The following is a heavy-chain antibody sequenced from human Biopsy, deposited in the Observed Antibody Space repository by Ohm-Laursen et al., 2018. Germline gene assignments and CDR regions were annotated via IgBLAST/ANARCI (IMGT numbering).Heavy chain of an antibody. Sequence: TLSLTWAVNGESSSGYFWNWIRQPPGKGLEWIGEINQSGSTKDNPSLKRRATLSADSSNSQFSLRLTSVTAADTAIYYCARGSGYFKLDVWGQGTTVTVSS. CDR2: INQSGST. D-gene: IGHD5-12*01. CDR3: ARGSGYFKLDV. CDR1: GESSSGYF. V-gene: IGHV4-34*04. J-gene: IGHJ6*02.